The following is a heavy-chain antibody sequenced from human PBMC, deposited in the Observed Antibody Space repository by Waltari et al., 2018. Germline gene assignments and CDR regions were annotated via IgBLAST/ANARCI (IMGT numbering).Heavy chain of an antibody. D-gene: IGHD3-16*01. CDR2: VYYTGSP. Sequence: QVQLQESGPGLVKPSETLSLTCSVSGGSISSYYWSWIRQPPGKGLEWIGYVYYTGSPTYNPSLKSRVTMSVDTSKNQFSLKLSSVTAADTAVYYCARRGTGDSTDIWGQGTLVTVSS. V-gene: IGHV4-59*08. CDR3: ARRGTGDSTDI. J-gene: IGHJ3*02. CDR1: GGSISSYY.